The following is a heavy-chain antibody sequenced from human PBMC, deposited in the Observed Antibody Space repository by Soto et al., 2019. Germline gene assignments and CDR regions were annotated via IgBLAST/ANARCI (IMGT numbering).Heavy chain of an antibody. Sequence: HPGGSLRLSCAASGFTFSSYGMHWVRQAPGKGLEWVAVISYDGSNKYYADSVKGRFTISRDNSKNTLYLQMNSLRAEDTAVYYCAKETYDILTGYHYPGPDYWGQGTLVTVSS. CDR1: GFTFSSYG. D-gene: IGHD3-9*01. CDR3: AKETYDILTGYHYPGPDY. V-gene: IGHV3-30*18. CDR2: ISYDGSNK. J-gene: IGHJ4*02.